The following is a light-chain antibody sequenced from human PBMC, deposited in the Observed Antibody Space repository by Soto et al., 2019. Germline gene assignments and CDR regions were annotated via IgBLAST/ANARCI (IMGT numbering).Light chain of an antibody. CDR1: QSISSW. Sequence: DIQMTQSPSTLSASVGDRVTITCRASQSISSWLAWYQQKPGKAPKLLIYDASSLEGGVPSRFSGSGSGTEFTLTISSLQPDDFATYDCQQYNSYSWTLGQGNKVEIK. CDR3: QQYNSYSWT. V-gene: IGKV1-5*01. J-gene: IGKJ1*01. CDR2: DAS.